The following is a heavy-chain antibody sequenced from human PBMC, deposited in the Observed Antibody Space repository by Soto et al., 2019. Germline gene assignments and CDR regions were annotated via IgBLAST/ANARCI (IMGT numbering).Heavy chain of an antibody. CDR3: ARDETYYDILTGYYSF. Sequence: PGGSLRLSCAASGFTFSSYSMNWVRQAPGKGLEWVSSISSSSSYIYYADSVKGRFTISRDDAKNSLYLQMNSLRAEDTAVYYCARDETYYDILTGYYSFWGQGTLVTVSS. CDR1: GFTFSSYS. V-gene: IGHV3-21*01. D-gene: IGHD3-9*01. J-gene: IGHJ4*02. CDR2: ISSSSSYI.